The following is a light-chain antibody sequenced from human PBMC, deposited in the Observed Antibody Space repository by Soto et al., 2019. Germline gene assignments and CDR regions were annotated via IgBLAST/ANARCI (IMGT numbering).Light chain of an antibody. CDR2: WGF. V-gene: IGKV2-28*01. Sequence: IVMTQSPRSLPVTPGEPASVSCKSSQSLFLSNGSTYLDCYQRKQGQSPQLLIYWGFNRTSGVPVRFSGSGSGAEFTLKISSVEAEDVGVYYCMRSLQTPLTFGGGTKVEIK. J-gene: IGKJ4*01. CDR3: MRSLQTPLT. CDR1: QSLFLSNGSTY.